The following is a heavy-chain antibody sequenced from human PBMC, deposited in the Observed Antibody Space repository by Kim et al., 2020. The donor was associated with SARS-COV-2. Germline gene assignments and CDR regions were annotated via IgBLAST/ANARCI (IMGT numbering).Heavy chain of an antibody. CDR1: GFTFSNAW. D-gene: IGHD3-9*01. CDR2: IKSKTDGGTT. V-gene: IGHV3-15*01. J-gene: IGHJ4*02. CDR3: TTDIDVLRYFDWLPRLRFRWPTDY. Sequence: GGSLRLSCAASGFTFSNAWMSWVRQAPGKGLEWVGRIKSKTDGGTTDYAAPVKGRFTISRDDSKNTLYLQMNSLKTEDTAVYYCTTDIDVLRYFDWLPRLRFRWPTDYWGQGTLVTVSS.